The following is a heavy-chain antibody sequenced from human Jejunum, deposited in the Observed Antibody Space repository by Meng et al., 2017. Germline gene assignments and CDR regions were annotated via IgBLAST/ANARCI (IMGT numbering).Heavy chain of an antibody. CDR2: VHYSGVR. Sequence: SETLSLTCSVSGDSVTGYYWSWIRQSPGKGLEWIGDVHYSGVRNYNPSLKSRVTISVDTSKNQFSLRLTSVTAADTGVYYCERDGMEGQWEIPGYWGQGTLVTVSS. CDR1: GDSVTGYY. CDR3: ERDGMEGQWEIPGY. V-gene: IGHV4-59*02. J-gene: IGHJ4*02. D-gene: IGHD1-26*01.